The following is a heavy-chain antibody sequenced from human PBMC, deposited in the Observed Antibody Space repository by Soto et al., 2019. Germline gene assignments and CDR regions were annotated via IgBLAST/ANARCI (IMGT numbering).Heavy chain of an antibody. J-gene: IGHJ6*02. CDR2: IDTSGTT. V-gene: IGHV4-4*07. CDR3: ARGPRGYVYYHGMDV. CDR1: GGSISSYY. Sequence: ASETLSLTCTVSGGSISSYYVSSIRQSAGKGLEWIGRIDTSGTTNYNPSLKSRVTMSVDASKNHFSLNLISVTAADTAVYYCARGPRGYVYYHGMDVWGQGTTVTVSS. D-gene: IGHD3-10*01.